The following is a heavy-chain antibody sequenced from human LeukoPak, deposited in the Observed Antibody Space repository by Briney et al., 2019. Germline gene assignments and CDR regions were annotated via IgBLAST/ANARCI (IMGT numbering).Heavy chain of an antibody. CDR1: GFPFSRYS. V-gene: IGHV3-48*04. CDR2: ITSGSDTI. J-gene: IGHJ4*02. CDR3: ARAGTYCGGDCYPDY. Sequence: GGSLRLSCATSGFPFSRYSMNWVRQAPGKGLEWLSYITSGSDTIYYADSVKGRFTISRDNAKNSLYLQMNSLRAEDTAVYYCARAGTYCGGDCYPDYWGQGTLVTVSS. D-gene: IGHD2-21*02.